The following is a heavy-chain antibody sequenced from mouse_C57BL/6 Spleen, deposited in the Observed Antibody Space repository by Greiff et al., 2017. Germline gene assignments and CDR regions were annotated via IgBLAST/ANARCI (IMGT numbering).Heavy chain of an antibody. D-gene: IGHD4-1*01. Sequence: QVQLKESGAELARPGASVKMSCKASGYTFTSYTMHWVKQRPGQGLEWIGYINPSSGYTKYNQKFKDKATLTADKSSSTAYMQLSSLTSEDSAVYYCARGNWEGGFDYWGQGTTLTVSS. CDR3: ARGNWEGGFDY. J-gene: IGHJ2*01. CDR2: INPSSGYT. V-gene: IGHV1-4*01. CDR1: GYTFTSYT.